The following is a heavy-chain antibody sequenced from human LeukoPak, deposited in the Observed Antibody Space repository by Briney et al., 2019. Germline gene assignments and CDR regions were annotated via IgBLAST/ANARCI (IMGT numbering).Heavy chain of an antibody. J-gene: IGHJ6*02. V-gene: IGHV1-8*01. CDR1: GYTFTSYD. Sequence: ASVKVSCNASGYTFTSYDINWVRQATGQGLEWMGWMNPNSGNTGYAQKFQGRVTMTRNTSISTAYMELSSLRSEDTAVYYCARGDIVVVPAAILYYYGMDVWGQGTTVTVSS. CDR3: ARGDIVVVPAAILYYYGMDV. CDR2: MNPNSGNT. D-gene: IGHD2-2*02.